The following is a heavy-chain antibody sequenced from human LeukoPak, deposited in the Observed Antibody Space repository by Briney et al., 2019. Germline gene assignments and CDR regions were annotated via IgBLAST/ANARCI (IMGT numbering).Heavy chain of an antibody. CDR1: GFTFSSYE. V-gene: IGHV3-48*03. CDR2: ISSSGSTI. J-gene: IGHJ3*02. D-gene: IGHD1-14*01. Sequence: GSLRLSFAASGFTFSSYEMNWVRQAPGKGLEWVSYISSSGSTIYYADSVKGRFTISRDNAKNSLYLQMNSLRAEDTAVYYCAGRRNIRSSTGAFDIWGQGTMVTVSS. CDR3: AGRRNIRSSTGAFDI.